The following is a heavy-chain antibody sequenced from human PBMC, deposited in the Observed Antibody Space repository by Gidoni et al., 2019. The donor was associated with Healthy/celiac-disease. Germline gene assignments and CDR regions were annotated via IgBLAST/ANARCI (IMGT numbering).Heavy chain of an antibody. D-gene: IGHD6-13*01. J-gene: IGHJ6*04. Sequence: QVQLQESGPGLVKPSETLSLTCTVSGGSISSYYWSWLRQPPGKGLEWIGYIYYSGSTNYNPSLKSRVTISVDTSKNQFSLKLSSVTAADTAVYYCARDLAAAGHYYGMDVWGKGTTVTVSS. CDR3: ARDLAAAGHYYGMDV. CDR2: IYYSGST. V-gene: IGHV4-59*01. CDR1: GGSISSYY.